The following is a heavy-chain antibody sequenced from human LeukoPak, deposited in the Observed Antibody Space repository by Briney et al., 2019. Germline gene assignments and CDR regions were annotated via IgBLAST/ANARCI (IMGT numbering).Heavy chain of an antibody. J-gene: IGHJ3*02. D-gene: IGHD3-22*01. CDR2: ISAYSGDK. Sequence: ASXKVSCKASGYTFNNYGVTWVRQAPGQGLEWMGWISAYSGDKDFAQKFQGRVTMTTDTYTSTAYMELRSLSSDDTAVYNCARTSASRTNSNSYYFETTKKNAFDIWGQGTMVTVSS. CDR3: ARTSASRTNSNSYYFETTKKNAFDI. V-gene: IGHV1-18*01. CDR1: GYTFNNYG.